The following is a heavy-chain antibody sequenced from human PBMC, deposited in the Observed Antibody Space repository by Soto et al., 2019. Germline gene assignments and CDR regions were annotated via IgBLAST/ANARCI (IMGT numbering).Heavy chain of an antibody. CDR2: ISYDGSNK. Sequence: GGSLRLSCAASGFTFSSYGMHWVRQAPGKGLEWVAVISYDGSNKYYADSVKGRFTISRDNSKNTLYLQMNSLRAEDTAVYYCAKDWSSGWYYFDYWGQGTLVTVSS. J-gene: IGHJ4*02. V-gene: IGHV3-30*18. D-gene: IGHD6-19*01. CDR3: AKDWSSGWYYFDY. CDR1: GFTFSSYG.